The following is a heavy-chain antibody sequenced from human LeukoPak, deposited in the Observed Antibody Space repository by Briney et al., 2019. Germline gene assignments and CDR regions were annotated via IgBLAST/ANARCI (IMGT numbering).Heavy chain of an antibody. D-gene: IGHD3-10*01. CDR1: GFMFSGSP. J-gene: IGHJ4*02. V-gene: IGHV3-73*01. CDR3: ARPSQYGSGTDYYFDS. Sequence: GGSLRLPCAASGFMFSGSPMHWVRQASGKGLEWVGHIRSKANNYATIYAASVKGRFTISRDDSKNTAYLQMNSLKTEDTAVYYCARPSQYGSGTDYYFDSWGQGTLVTVSS. CDR2: IRSKANNYAT.